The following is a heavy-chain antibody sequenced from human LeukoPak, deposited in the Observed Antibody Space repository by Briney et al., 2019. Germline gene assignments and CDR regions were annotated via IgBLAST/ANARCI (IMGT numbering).Heavy chain of an antibody. CDR1: GYTFTSYY. Sequence: ASVKVSCKASGYTFTSYYMHWVRQAPGQGLEWMGIINPSGGSTSYAQKFQGRVTITADKSTSTAYMELSSLRSEDTAVYYCARDVRDGYNFVIARGFDIWGQGTMVTVSS. D-gene: IGHD5-24*01. CDR2: INPSGGST. J-gene: IGHJ3*02. CDR3: ARDVRDGYNFVIARGFDI. V-gene: IGHV1-46*01.